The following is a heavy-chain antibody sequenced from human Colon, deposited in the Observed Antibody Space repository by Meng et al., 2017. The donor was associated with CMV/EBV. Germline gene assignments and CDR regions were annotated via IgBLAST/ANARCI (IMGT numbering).Heavy chain of an antibody. J-gene: IGHJ4*02. Sequence: GESLKISCAASGFTFSSYSMNWVRQAPGKGLEWVSSIGSSVSYIYYADSVKGRFTISRDNAKNSLYLQMNSLRAEDTAVYYCARDEAAGGIDYWGQGTLVTVSS. CDR1: GFTFSSYS. V-gene: IGHV3-21*01. CDR2: IGSSVSYI. CDR3: ARDEAAGGIDY. D-gene: IGHD6-13*01.